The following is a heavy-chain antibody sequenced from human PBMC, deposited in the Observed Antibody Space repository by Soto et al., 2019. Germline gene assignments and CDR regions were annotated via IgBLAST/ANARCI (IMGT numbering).Heavy chain of an antibody. D-gene: IGHD2-15*01. CDR3: AKDRDVVSDHFEY. J-gene: IGHJ4*02. CDR2: ISYDGDNK. CDR1: GFTFSSHG. V-gene: IGHV3-30*18. Sequence: QVQLVESGGGVVQPGRSLRLSCAASGFTFSSHGMHWVRQVPGQGLDWVAVISYDGDNKYYADSVKGRLTISRDNSKNTLFLQMNELRTEDTAVYYCAKDRDVVSDHFEYWGRGTLVTVSS.